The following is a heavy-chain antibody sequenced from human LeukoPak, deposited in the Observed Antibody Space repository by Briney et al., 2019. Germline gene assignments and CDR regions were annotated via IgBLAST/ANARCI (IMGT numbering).Heavy chain of an antibody. Sequence: PSETLSLTCAVYGGSFSGYYWSWIRQPPGKGLEWIGEINHSGSTNYNPSLKSRVTISVDTSNDQFSRKLSSVTAADTAVYYCARGLFYDSSGYYYYWGQGTLVSVSS. CDR2: INHSGST. D-gene: IGHD3-22*01. CDR1: GGSFSGYY. V-gene: IGHV4-34*01. CDR3: ARGLFYDSSGYYYY. J-gene: IGHJ4*02.